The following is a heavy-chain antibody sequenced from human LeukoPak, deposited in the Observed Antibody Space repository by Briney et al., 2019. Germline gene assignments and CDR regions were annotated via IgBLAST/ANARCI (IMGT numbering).Heavy chain of an antibody. Sequence: GGSLRLSCAASGFTFSSYAMSWVRQAPGKGLEWVSSISSSSSYIYYADSVKGRFTISRDNAKNSLYLQMNSLRAEDTAVYYCARDLMDRYYYDSSGYYSSVYWGQGTLVTVSS. CDR2: ISSSSSYI. J-gene: IGHJ4*02. D-gene: IGHD3-22*01. CDR1: GFTFSSYA. CDR3: ARDLMDRYYYDSSGYYSSVY. V-gene: IGHV3-21*01.